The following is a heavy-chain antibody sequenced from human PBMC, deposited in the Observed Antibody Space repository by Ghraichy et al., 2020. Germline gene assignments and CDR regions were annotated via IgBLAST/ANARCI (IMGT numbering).Heavy chain of an antibody. D-gene: IGHD2-21*01. Sequence: ETLSLTCTVSGDHISGKYWSWIRQPPGKGLEWIGYVYDSGTNYNPSLESRVIISVDKSKNQFSLKVNSVTAADTALYYCSRDHGRSIVLQWGRGTLVSVSS. CDR2: VYDSGT. V-gene: IGHV4-59*01. J-gene: IGHJ1*01. CDR3: SRDHGRSIVLQ. CDR1: GDHISGKY.